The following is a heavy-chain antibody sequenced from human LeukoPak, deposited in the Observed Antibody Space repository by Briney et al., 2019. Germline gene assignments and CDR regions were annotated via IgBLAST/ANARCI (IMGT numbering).Heavy chain of an antibody. Sequence: GGSLRLSCAAAGFIFDNYAMHWVRQAPGKGLEWVSRIGWNTGNKDYADSVKGRFTISRDNAKNSLYLQMNSLRPEDTALYYCAKGTTFDAFDMWGQGTMVTVFS. D-gene: IGHD3-16*01. V-gene: IGHV3-9*01. J-gene: IGHJ3*02. CDR2: IGWNTGNK. CDR1: GFIFDNYA. CDR3: AKGTTFDAFDM.